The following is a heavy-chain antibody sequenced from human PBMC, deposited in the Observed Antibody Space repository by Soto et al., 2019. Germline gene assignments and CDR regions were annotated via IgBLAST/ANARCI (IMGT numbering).Heavy chain of an antibody. CDR3: ATFGDEVGY. CDR1: GFTFSSYG. CDR2: IWYDGSSK. Sequence: PVGSLRLSCAASGFTFSSYGMHWVRQAPGEGLEWVAVIWYDGSSKYYADSVKGRFTISRDNSKNTLYLQMNSLRAEDTAVYYCATFGDEVGYWGQGTLVTVSS. V-gene: IGHV3-33*01. J-gene: IGHJ4*02. D-gene: IGHD4-17*01.